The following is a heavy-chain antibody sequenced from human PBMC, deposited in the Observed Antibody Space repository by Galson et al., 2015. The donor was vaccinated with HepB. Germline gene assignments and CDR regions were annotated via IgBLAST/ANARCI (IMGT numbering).Heavy chain of an antibody. D-gene: IGHD5-18*01. Sequence: TLSLTCTVSGGSISSGSYYWSWIRQPAGKGLEWIGRIYTSGSTNYNPSLKSRVTMSVDTSKNQFSLKLSSVTAADTAVYYCATSVDTAMVTSEYWGQGTLVTVSS. J-gene: IGHJ4*02. CDR1: GGSISSGSYY. CDR3: ATSVDTAMVTSEY. CDR2: IYTSGST. V-gene: IGHV4-61*02.